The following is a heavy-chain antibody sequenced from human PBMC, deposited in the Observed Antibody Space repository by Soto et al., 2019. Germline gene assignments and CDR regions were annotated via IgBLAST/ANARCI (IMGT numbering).Heavy chain of an antibody. D-gene: IGHD4-4*01. CDR1: GFTFDDYA. Sequence: GGSLRLSCAASGFTFDDYAMHWVRQAPGKGLEWVSGISWNSGSIGYADSVKGRFTISRDISRNTVFLQMDSLRAEDTAVYYCAKDRQYPRDYFHYWGQGTLVTVSS. CDR3: AKDRQYPRDYFHY. J-gene: IGHJ4*02. CDR2: ISWNSGSI. V-gene: IGHV3-9*01.